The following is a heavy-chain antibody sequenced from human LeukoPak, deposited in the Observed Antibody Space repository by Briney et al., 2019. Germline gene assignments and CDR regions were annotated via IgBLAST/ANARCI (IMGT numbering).Heavy chain of an antibody. J-gene: IGHJ4*02. CDR3: AKYGAPGWSGYCDY. D-gene: IGHD4/OR15-4a*01. CDR2: ISGSSSST. V-gene: IGHV3-23*01. Sequence: GGSLRLSCAASGFTFSSYAMSWVRQAPGKGLEWVSVISGSSSSTYYADSAKGRFTISRDNSKNTLFLQMNSLRAEDTGMYYCAKYGAPGWSGYCDYWGQGTLVTVSS. CDR1: GFTFSSYA.